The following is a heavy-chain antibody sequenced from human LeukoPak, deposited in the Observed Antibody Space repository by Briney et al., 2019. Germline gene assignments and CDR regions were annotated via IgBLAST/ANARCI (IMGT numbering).Heavy chain of an antibody. Sequence: TGGSLRLSCAASGFTFSSYEMNWVRQAPGKGLEWVSYISSSGSTIYYADSVKGRFTISRDNAKNSLYLQMNSLRAEDTAVYYCAREAYDSSGVTAYNWFDPWGQGTLVTVSS. CDR1: GFTFSSYE. CDR3: AREAYDSSGVTAYNWFDP. J-gene: IGHJ5*02. D-gene: IGHD3-22*01. CDR2: ISSSGSTI. V-gene: IGHV3-48*03.